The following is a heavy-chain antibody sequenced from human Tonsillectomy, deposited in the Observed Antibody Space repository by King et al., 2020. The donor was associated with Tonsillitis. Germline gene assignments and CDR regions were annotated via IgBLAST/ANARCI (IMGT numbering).Heavy chain of an antibody. V-gene: IGHV5-51*03. J-gene: IGHJ4*02. CDR1: GYNFANYW. CDR3: ARGVVVPRGSFDY. CDR2: IYPGDSDT. D-gene: IGHD3-3*01. Sequence: GQLVQSGAEVKKPGESLKISCMGSGYNFANYWIGWVRQMPGKGLEWMGTIYPGDSDTRYSPSFQGQVTISADKSISAAYLQWSSLKASDTAIYYCARGVVVPRGSFDYWGQGTLVTVSS.